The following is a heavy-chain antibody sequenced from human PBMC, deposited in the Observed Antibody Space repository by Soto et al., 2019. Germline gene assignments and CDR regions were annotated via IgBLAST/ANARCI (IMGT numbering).Heavy chain of an antibody. V-gene: IGHV1-3*01. Sequence: ASVKVSCKASGYTFTSYAMHWVRQAPGQRLEWMGWINAGNGNTKYSQKFQGRVTITRDTSASTAYMELSSLRSEDTAVYYCARYFDSFGGVIAGPRGGYFDFWGQRTLVTVSS. CDR3: ARYFDSFGGVIAGPRGGYFDF. CDR2: INAGNGNT. D-gene: IGHD3-16*02. J-gene: IGHJ4*02. CDR1: GYTFTSYA.